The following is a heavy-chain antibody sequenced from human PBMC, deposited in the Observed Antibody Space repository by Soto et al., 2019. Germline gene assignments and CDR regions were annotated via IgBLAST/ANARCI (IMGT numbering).Heavy chain of an antibody. Sequence: GASVKVSCKASGFTFTSSAVQWVRQARGQRLEWIGWIVVGSGNTNYAQKFQERVTITRDMSTSTAYMELSSLRSEDTAVYYCAAGLDYYYYYGMDVWGQRTTVTVSS. J-gene: IGHJ6*02. CDR1: GFTFTSSA. V-gene: IGHV1-58*01. CDR3: AAGLDYYYYYGMDV. CDR2: IVVGSGNT.